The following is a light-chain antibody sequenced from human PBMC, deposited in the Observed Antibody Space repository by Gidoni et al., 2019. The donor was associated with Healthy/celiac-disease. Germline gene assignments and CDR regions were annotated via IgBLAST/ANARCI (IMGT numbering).Light chain of an antibody. V-gene: IGLV2-14*01. CDR3: SSYTSSSTL. J-gene: IGLJ2*01. CDR2: EVS. CDR1: SSDVGGYIY. Sequence: QSALTQPASVSGSPGQSITISCTETSSDVGGYIYVSWYQQHPGKTPKLMIYEVSNRPSGVSNRFSGSRSGNAASLTISGLQAEDEADYFCSSYTSSSTLFGGGTKLTVL.